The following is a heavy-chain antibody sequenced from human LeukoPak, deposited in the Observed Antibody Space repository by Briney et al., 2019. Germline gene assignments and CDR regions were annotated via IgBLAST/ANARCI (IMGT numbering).Heavy chain of an antibody. D-gene: IGHD6-19*01. CDR3: AKDTSGSYYYYYGMDV. Sequence: GSLRLSCAASGFTFSSYWMSWVRQAPGKGLEWVSAISGSGGSTYYADSVKGRFTISRDNSKNTLYLQMNSLRAEDTAVYYCAKDTSGSYYYYYGMDVWGQGTTVTVSS. V-gene: IGHV3-23*01. CDR1: GFTFSSYW. J-gene: IGHJ6*02. CDR2: ISGSGGST.